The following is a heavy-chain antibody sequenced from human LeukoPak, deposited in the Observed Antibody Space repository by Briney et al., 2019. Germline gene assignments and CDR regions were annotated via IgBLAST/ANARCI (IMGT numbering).Heavy chain of an antibody. D-gene: IGHD6-25*01. Sequence: GGPLRLSCAAPGFPFSSYAMSWVRQPPGKGREWVSAISGGGERTSYADSVKGRFTISRDNSKNTLYLQMNSLRAEDTAVYYCAKEQSGSGFFDYWGQGTLVTVSS. V-gene: IGHV3-23*01. CDR1: GFPFSSYA. CDR2: ISGGGERT. J-gene: IGHJ4*02. CDR3: AKEQSGSGFFDY.